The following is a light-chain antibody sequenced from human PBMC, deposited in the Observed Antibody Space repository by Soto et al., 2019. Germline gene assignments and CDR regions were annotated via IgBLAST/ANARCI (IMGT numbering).Light chain of an antibody. J-gene: IGLJ1*01. CDR1: SSNIGAGYD. V-gene: IGLV1-40*01. Sequence: QAVVTQPPSVSGAPGQRVTISCTGSSSNIGAGYDVHWYQHLPGTEPQLLIYGNNNRPSGVPDRFSGSKSRTSASLAITGLQAEDEGDYYCQTYDSSLRGSVFGTGTKLTVL. CDR3: QTYDSSLRGSV. CDR2: GNN.